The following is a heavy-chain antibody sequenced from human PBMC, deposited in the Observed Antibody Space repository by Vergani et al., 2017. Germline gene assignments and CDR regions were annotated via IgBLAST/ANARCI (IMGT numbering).Heavy chain of an antibody. J-gene: IGHJ4*02. Sequence: QVQLVQSGAEVKKPGSSVKVSCKASGGTFGSYAISWVRQAPGQGLEWMGGIIPIFGTANYAQKFQGRVTITADESTSTAYMELSSLRSEDTAVYYCARPYSGYEGYYFDYWGQGTLVTVSS. CDR2: IIPIFGTA. V-gene: IGHV1-69*01. CDR3: ARPYSGYEGYYFDY. D-gene: IGHD5-12*01. CDR1: GGTFGSYA.